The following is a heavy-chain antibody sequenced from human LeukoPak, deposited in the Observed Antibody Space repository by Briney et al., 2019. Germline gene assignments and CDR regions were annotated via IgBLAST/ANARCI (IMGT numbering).Heavy chain of an antibody. CDR1: GGSISSYY. D-gene: IGHD6-19*01. V-gene: IGHV4-4*07. CDR2: IYTSGST. J-gene: IGHJ4*02. CDR3: AIIAVAGTREEYFDY. Sequence: SETLSLTCTVSGGSISSYYWSWIRQPAGKGLEWIGRIYTSGSTNYNPSLKSRVTISVDTSKNQFSLKLSSVTAADTAVYYCAIIAVAGTREEYFDYWGQGTLVTVSS.